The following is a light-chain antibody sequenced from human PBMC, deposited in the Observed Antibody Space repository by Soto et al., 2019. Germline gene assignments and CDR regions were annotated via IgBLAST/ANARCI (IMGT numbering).Light chain of an antibody. V-gene: IGLV2-14*01. CDR3: SSYTSTNTYV. J-gene: IGLJ1*01. Sequence: QSVLTQPASVSASPGQSITISCTGTSSDVGGYNYVSWYQQHPGKAPKVIIYDVTIRPSGVSYRFSGSKSGNTASLTISGLQAEDEADYYCSSYTSTNTYVFGTGTKVTVL. CDR2: DVT. CDR1: SSDVGGYNY.